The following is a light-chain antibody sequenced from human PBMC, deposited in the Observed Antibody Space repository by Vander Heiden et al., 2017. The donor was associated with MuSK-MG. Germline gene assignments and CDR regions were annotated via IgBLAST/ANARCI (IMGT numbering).Light chain of an antibody. J-gene: IGKJ2*01. CDR2: GAS. CDR3: QRYGSSPQYA. CDR1: QSVSISH. Sequence: LLTQSSGTLSLSPAVSATLSCRASQSVSISHLPRYQQHPGQAPRLLIYGASSRATGIPDRFSGSGYGTDFTITINRLEPEDFAVYYCQRYGSSPQYAFGQGTKLEI. V-gene: IGKV3-20*01.